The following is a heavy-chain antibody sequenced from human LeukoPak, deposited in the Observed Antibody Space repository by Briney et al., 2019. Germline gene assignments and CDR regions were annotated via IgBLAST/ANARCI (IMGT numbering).Heavy chain of an antibody. CDR3: ARVGKSQWDPFDY. CDR1: GYIFTGYN. Sequence: GASVKVSCKASGYIFTGYNMHWVRQAPGQRLEWIGRINPNSDDTNYAQKFQGRVTMTRDTSISTAYVELSRLRSDDTAVYYCARVGKSQWDPFDYWGQGTLVNVSS. V-gene: IGHV1-2*06. CDR2: INPNSDDT. D-gene: IGHD1-26*01. J-gene: IGHJ4*02.